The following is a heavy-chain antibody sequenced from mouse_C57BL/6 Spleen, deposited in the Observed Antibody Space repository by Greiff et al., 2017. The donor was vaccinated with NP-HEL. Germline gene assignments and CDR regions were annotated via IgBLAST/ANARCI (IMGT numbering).Heavy chain of an antibody. V-gene: IGHV1-26*01. CDR2: INPNNGGT. J-gene: IGHJ4*01. CDR3: ARCPFYSPHYAMDY. Sequence: VQLQQSGPELVKPGASVKISCKASGYTFTDYYMNWVKQSHGKSLEWIGDINPNNGGTSYNQKFKGKATLTVDKSSSTAYMELRSLTSEDSAVYYCARCPFYSPHYAMDYWGQGTSVTVSS. D-gene: IGHD2-1*01. CDR1: GYTFTDYY.